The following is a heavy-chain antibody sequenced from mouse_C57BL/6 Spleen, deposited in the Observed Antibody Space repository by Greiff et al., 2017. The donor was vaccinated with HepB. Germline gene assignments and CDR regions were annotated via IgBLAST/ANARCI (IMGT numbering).Heavy chain of an antibody. V-gene: IGHV3-6*01. Sequence: EVKLMESGPGLVKPSQSLSLTCSVTGYSITSGYYWNWIRQFPGNKLEWMGYISYDGSNNYNPSLKNRISITRDTSKNQFFLKLNSVTTEDTATYYCARAPTVVAFDYWGQGTTLTVSS. CDR3: ARAPTVVAFDY. CDR2: ISYDGSN. CDR1: GYSITSGYY. J-gene: IGHJ2*01. D-gene: IGHD1-1*01.